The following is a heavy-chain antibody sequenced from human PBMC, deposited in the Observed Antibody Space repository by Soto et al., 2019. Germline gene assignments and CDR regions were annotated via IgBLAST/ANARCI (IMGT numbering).Heavy chain of an antibody. CDR1: GGSISSSSYY. V-gene: IGHV4-39*01. D-gene: IGHD1-7*01. J-gene: IGHJ6*02. CDR2: IYYSGST. CDR3: ARLVSKLELTKPRYYYGMDV. Sequence: SETLSLTCTVSGGSISSSSYYWGWIRQPPGKGLEWIGSIYYSGSTYYNPSLKSRVTISVDTSKNQFSLKLSSVTAADTAVCYCARLVSKLELTKPRYYYGMDVWGQGTTVTVSS.